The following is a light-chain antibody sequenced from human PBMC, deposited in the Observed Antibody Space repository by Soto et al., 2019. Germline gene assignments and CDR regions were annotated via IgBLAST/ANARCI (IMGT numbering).Light chain of an antibody. Sequence: EIVLTQSPATLSLSPGERATLSCRASQSVSSQLAWYQHKPGQAPRLLIYDASNRATGIPDRFSGSGSGTDFTLTISSLEPDDFAVYYWEQLVWPWTVGQGTKVDIK. CDR1: QSVSSQ. CDR3: EQLVWPWT. CDR2: DAS. V-gene: IGKV3-11*01. J-gene: IGKJ1*01.